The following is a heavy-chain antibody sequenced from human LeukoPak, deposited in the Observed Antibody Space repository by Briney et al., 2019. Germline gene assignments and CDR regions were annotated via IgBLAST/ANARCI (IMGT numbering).Heavy chain of an antibody. D-gene: IGHD3-16*01. CDR3: AKEYYDYLWGSYRDY. Sequence: GGSLRLSCAASGFTFSSYGMHWVRQAPGRGLEWVSAISGSGGSTYYADSVKGRFTISRDNSKNTLYLQVNSLRAEDTAVYYCAKEYYDYLWGSYRDYWGQGTLVAVSS. CDR2: ISGSGGST. J-gene: IGHJ4*02. CDR1: GFTFSSYG. V-gene: IGHV3-23*01.